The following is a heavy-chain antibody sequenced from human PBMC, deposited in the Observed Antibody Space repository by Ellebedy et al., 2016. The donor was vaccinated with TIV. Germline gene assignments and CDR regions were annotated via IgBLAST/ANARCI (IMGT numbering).Heavy chain of an antibody. CDR3: ATDAPDSSGWYFFDY. Sequence: ASVKVSCKVSGYTLTELSMHWVRQAPGKGLECVGRFDPADGETIYAQKFQGRVTMAEDTSTDTAYMELRSLTSEDTAIYYCATDAPDSSGWYFFDYWGQGTLVTVSS. J-gene: IGHJ4*02. CDR1: GYTLTELS. CDR2: FDPADGET. V-gene: IGHV1-24*01. D-gene: IGHD6-19*01.